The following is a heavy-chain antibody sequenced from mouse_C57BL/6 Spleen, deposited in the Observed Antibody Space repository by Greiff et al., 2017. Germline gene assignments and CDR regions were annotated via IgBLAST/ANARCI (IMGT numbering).Heavy chain of an antibody. CDR3: ARPELGRGGFAY. CDR1: GFTFSSYG. Sequence: EVMLVESGGDLVKPGGSLKLSCAASGFTFSSYGMSWVRQTQDKRLEWVATISSGGSYTSYPDSVKGRFTISRDNDKNTLYLQMSRRKSEDTAMYYCARPELGRGGFAYWGQGTLVTVSA. D-gene: IGHD4-1*01. J-gene: IGHJ3*01. CDR2: ISSGGSYT. V-gene: IGHV5-6*01.